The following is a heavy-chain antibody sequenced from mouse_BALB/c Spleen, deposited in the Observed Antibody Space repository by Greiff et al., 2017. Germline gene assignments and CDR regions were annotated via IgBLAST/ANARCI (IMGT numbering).Heavy chain of an antibody. V-gene: IGHV5-6*01. CDR1: GFTFSSYG. CDR3: ARQGGGGYAMDY. Sequence: EVKLVESGGDLVKPGGSLKLSCAASGFTFSSYGMSWVRQTPDKRLEWVATISSGGSYTYYPDSVKGRFTISRDNAKNTLYLQMSSLKSEDTAMYYCARQGGGGYAMDYWGQGTSVTVSS. J-gene: IGHJ4*01. D-gene: IGHD1-1*02. CDR2: ISSGGSYT.